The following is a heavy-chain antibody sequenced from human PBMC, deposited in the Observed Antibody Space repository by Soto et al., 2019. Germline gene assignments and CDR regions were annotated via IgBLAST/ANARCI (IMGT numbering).Heavy chain of an antibody. D-gene: IGHD3-9*01. J-gene: IGHJ6*02. Sequence: ASVKVSCKASGYTFTGYYMHWVRQAPGQGLEWMGWINPNSGGTNYAQKFQGWVTMTRDTSISTAYMELSRLRSDDTAVYYCASSRLVTTAIYYYGMDVWGQGTTVTVSS. CDR3: ASSRLVTTAIYYYGMDV. CDR2: INPNSGGT. CDR1: GYTFTGYY. V-gene: IGHV1-2*04.